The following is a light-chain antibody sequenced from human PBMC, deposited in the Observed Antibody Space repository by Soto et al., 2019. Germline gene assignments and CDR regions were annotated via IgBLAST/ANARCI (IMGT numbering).Light chain of an antibody. V-gene: IGKV1-5*03. Sequence: DVQMTQSPSTLSGSVGDRVTITFRASQTISSWLAWYQQKPGKAPKLLIYKASTLESGVPSRFSGSGSGTEFTLTISSLQPDDFATYYCQQYNSISLLTFGGGTKVDI. CDR3: QQYNSISLLT. J-gene: IGKJ4*01. CDR2: KAS. CDR1: QTISSW.